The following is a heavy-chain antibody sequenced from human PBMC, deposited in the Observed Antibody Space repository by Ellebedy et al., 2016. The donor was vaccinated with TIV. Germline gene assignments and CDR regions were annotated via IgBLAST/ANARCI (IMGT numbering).Heavy chain of an antibody. CDR2: IKEDGSEK. D-gene: IGHD3-16*01. CDR3: ASSRYLYYLGSTVFAY. J-gene: IGHJ4*02. Sequence: GESLKISCAASGITFSNCWMSWVRQAPGKGLEWVANIKEDGSEKYYVDSVRGRFTISRDNSKHTLDLQMNSLRADDTAVYYCASSRYLYYLGSTVFAYWGQGTLVTVAS. CDR1: GITFSNCW. V-gene: IGHV3-7*03.